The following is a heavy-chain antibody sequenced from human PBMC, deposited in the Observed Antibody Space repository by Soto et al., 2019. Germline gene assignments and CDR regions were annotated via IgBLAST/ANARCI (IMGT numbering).Heavy chain of an antibody. V-gene: IGHV3-30-3*01. D-gene: IGHD6-19*01. Sequence: GGSLRLSCAASGFTFSSYAMHWVRQAPGKGLEWVAVISYDGSNKYYADSVKGRFTISRDNSKNTLYLQMNSLRAEDTAVYYCARDQWFVYWCQGPLVTV. J-gene: IGHJ4*02. CDR1: GFTFSSYA. CDR3: ARDQWFVY. CDR2: ISYDGSNK.